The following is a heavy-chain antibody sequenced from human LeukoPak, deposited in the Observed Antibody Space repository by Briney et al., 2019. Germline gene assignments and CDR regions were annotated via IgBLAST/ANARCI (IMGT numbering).Heavy chain of an antibody. V-gene: IGHV3-7*01. J-gene: IGHJ4*02. Sequence: GGSLRLSCAASGFTFSYYWINWVRQAPGKGLEWVASIKQDGSEKYYVDSVKGRFTISRDNAKNSLYLQMNTLRAEDTAVYYCLRDRGYSTSDCWGQGTLVTVSS. CDR1: GFTFSYYW. CDR3: LRDRGYSTSDC. D-gene: IGHD6-13*01. CDR2: IKQDGSEK.